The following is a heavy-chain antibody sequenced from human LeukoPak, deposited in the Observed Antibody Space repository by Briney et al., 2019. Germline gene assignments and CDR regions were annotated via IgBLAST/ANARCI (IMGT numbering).Heavy chain of an antibody. J-gene: IGHJ4*02. D-gene: IGHD3-10*01. CDR1: GFTFSSYS. CDR3: ARDGGHYGLNFDY. V-gene: IGHV3-48*04. CDR2: ISSSSSTI. Sequence: GGSLRLSCAASGFTFSSYSMNWVRQAPGKGLEWVSSISSSSSTIYYADSVKGRFTISRDNAKNSLYLQTNSLRAEDTAVYYCARDGGHYGLNFDYWGQGTLVTVSS.